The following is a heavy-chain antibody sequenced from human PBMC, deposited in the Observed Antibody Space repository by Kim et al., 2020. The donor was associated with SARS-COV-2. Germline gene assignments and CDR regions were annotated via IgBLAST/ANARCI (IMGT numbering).Heavy chain of an antibody. CDR3: ARDRLGEYGMDV. D-gene: IGHD3-16*01. V-gene: IGHV3-33*01. J-gene: IGHJ6*02. Sequence: YADSVKSRFTKSRENSKNTMYLQMNRRRAEDTAVYYCARDRLGEYGMDVWGQGTTVTVSS.